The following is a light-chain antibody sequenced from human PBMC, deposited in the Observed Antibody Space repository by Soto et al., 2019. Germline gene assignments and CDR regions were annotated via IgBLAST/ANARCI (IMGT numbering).Light chain of an antibody. CDR3: SSYTSSSTLV. CDR2: DVT. Sequence: SVLTQPATASGTPGQSITIACTGTSSDVGGYNFVSWYQQHPGKAPKLMIYDVTIRPSGVSSRFSGSKSGNTASLTISGLQAEDEADYYCSSYTSSSTLVFGTGTKVTVL. V-gene: IGLV2-14*01. CDR1: SSDVGGYNF. J-gene: IGLJ1*01.